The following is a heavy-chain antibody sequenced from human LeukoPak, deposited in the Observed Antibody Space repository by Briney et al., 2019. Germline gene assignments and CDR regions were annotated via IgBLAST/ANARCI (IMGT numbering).Heavy chain of an antibody. CDR2: ISSNSSYI. J-gene: IGHJ4*02. D-gene: IGHD3-10*01. V-gene: IGHV3-21*01. Sequence: PGGSLRLSCAASGFTFSSYSMNWVRQAPGKRLEWVSSISSNSSYIYYADSVKGRFTISRDNAKNSLYLQMNSLRAEDTAVYYCARDRSLGTVWFGPKRYYYFDYWGQGTLVTVSS. CDR1: GFTFSSYS. CDR3: ARDRSLGTVWFGPKRYYYFDY.